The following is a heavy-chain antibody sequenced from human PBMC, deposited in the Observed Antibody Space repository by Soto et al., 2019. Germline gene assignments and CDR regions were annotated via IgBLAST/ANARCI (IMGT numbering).Heavy chain of an antibody. CDR3: VKDLRPNRGWFGP. J-gene: IGHJ5*02. CDR1: GFNFYNYA. Sequence: GGSLRLSCAASGFNFYNYAMTWVRQAPGKGLEWVSGISGDGTRTYYGDSVKGRFTISRDNSKNTVFLQMNSLRAEDTALYYCVKDLRPNRGWFGPWGLGTRVTVSS. D-gene: IGHD3-3*01. CDR2: ISGDGTRT. V-gene: IGHV3-23*01.